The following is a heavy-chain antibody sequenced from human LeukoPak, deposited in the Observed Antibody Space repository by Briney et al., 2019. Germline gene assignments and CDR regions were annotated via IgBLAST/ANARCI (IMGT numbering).Heavy chain of an antibody. V-gene: IGHV3-74*01. D-gene: IGHD5-12*01. CDR3: ARNSGYHTYYYYYYMDV. CDR2: INSDGSST. J-gene: IGHJ6*03. CDR1: GFTFSSYW. Sequence: GGSLRLSCAASGFTFSSYWMHWVRQAPGKGLVWVSRINSDGSSTSYADSVKGRFTISRDNAKNTLYQQMNSLRAEDTAVYYCARNSGYHTYYYYYYMDVWGKGTTVTVSS.